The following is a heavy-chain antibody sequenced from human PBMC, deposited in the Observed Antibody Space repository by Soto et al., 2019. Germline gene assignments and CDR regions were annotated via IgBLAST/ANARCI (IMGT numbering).Heavy chain of an antibody. CDR1: GFSFYTYA. CDR3: AKHWAPTPGFFDS. CDR2: IGGSGDTT. D-gene: IGHD3-10*01. Sequence: GGSLRLSCVASGFSFYTYAISWVRQAPGKGLEWVSAIGGSGDTTYYADSVKGRFTISRDNSKKTLYLQMNSLRAEDAAIYYCAKHWAPTPGFFDSLGQGTLVAVSS. V-gene: IGHV3-23*01. J-gene: IGHJ4*02.